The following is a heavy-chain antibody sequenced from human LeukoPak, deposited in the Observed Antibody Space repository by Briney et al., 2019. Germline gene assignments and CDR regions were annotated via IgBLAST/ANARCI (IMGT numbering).Heavy chain of an antibody. CDR3: ARDYYDSSGNAYFQH. Sequence: ASVKVSCKASGGTFSSYAISWVRQAPGQGLEWMGWINPNSGGTNYAQKFQGRVTMTRDTSIGTAYMELSRLRSDDTAVYYCARDYYDSSGNAYFQHWGQGTLVTVSS. D-gene: IGHD3-22*01. CDR2: INPNSGGT. V-gene: IGHV1-2*02. CDR1: GGTFSSYA. J-gene: IGHJ1*01.